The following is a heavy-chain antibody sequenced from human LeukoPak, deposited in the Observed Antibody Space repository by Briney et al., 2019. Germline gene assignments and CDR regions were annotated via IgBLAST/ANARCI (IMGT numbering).Heavy chain of an antibody. CDR3: ARVKSGWDIFSYSPTGSFDY. Sequence: GASVKVSCKASGYTFTSYYMHWVRQAPGQGLEWMGIINPSGGSTSYAQKFQGRVTMTRDTSTSTVYMELSSLRSEDTAVYYCARVKSGWDIFSYSPTGSFDYWGQGTLVTVSS. J-gene: IGHJ4*02. CDR1: GYTFTSYY. D-gene: IGHD6-19*01. V-gene: IGHV1-46*01. CDR2: INPSGGST.